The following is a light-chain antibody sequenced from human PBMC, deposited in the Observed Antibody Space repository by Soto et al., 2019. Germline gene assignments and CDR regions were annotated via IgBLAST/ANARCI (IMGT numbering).Light chain of an antibody. CDR1: QSVSSNY. CDR3: QQYSTSLIT. Sequence: EIVLTQSPGTLSLSPGARAPLSCRASQSVSSNYLAWYQQRPGQAPRLLIKTASIRATAIPDRFSGSGSGTDFTLTISRLEPEDFAVYYCQQYSTSLITFGQGTRLEIK. CDR2: TAS. J-gene: IGKJ5*01. V-gene: IGKV3-20*01.